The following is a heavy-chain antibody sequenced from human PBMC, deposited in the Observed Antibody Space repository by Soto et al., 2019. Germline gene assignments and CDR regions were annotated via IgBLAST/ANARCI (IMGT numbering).Heavy chain of an antibody. D-gene: IGHD3-10*01. Sequence: QIQLAQSGGEVKKPGASVKVSCKTSGYTFSSYTIAWVRQAPGQGLEWLGWISPDDGNTEYEQKFQGRVTMTADTLTNNAYMELRSLKYDDTAVYYCARVEAPFGESLHWGQGTPVIVSA. J-gene: IGHJ4*02. CDR2: ISPDDGNT. CDR1: GYTFSSYT. CDR3: ARVEAPFGESLH. V-gene: IGHV1-18*01.